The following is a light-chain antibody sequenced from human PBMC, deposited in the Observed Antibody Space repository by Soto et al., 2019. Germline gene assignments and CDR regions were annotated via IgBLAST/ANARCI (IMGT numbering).Light chain of an antibody. Sequence: HSALTQPRSVSGCPGQSVTISCTGTSSVVGGYNYVSWYQQHPGKAPKLMIYDVSKRPSGVPDRFSGSKSGNTASLTISGLQAEDEADYYCCSYAGSSFYDFGTGTKVTVL. CDR3: CSYAGSSFYD. J-gene: IGLJ1*01. CDR2: DVS. CDR1: SSVVGGYNY. V-gene: IGLV2-11*01.